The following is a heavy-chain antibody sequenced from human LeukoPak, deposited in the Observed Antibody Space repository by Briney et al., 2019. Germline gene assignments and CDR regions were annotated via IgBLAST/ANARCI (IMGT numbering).Heavy chain of an antibody. CDR2: IYTSGST. CDR3: AREQNYMVRGVNDAFDI. V-gene: IGHV4-4*07. Sequence: SETLSLTCTVSGGSISSYYWSWIRQPAGKGLEWIGRIYTSGSTNYNPSLKSRVTISVDKSKNQFSLKLSSVTAADTAVYYCAREQNYMVRGVNDAFDIWGQGTMVTISS. J-gene: IGHJ3*02. CDR1: GGSISSYY. D-gene: IGHD3-10*01.